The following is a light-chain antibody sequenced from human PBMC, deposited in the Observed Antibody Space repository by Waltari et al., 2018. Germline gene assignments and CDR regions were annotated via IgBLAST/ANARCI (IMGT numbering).Light chain of an antibody. CDR2: DVS. CDR1: ATDVGGYNS. V-gene: IGLV2-14*03. CDR3: CSFTSSSTWV. J-gene: IGLJ3*02. Sequence: QSALTQPASVSGSPGQSITISCTGTATDVGGYNSVSWYQQHPGKAPKLLIFDVSSRPSAISNRFSGSKFGNTAYLTISGVQPEDEADYYCCSFTSSSTWVFGGGTKLTVL.